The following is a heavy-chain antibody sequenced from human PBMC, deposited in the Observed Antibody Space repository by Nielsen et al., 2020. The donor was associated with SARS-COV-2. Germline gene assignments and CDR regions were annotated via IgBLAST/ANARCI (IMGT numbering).Heavy chain of an antibody. V-gene: IGHV3-21*05. CDR3: AKGDYGDYGDAFDI. J-gene: IGHJ3*02. Sequence: GESLKISCAASGFTFSGYTMNWVRQAPGRGLEWVAYISAISPYTNYADSVKGRFSISRDNSKNTFYLQMNSLRAEDSAVYYCAKGDYGDYGDAFDIWGQGTMVTVSS. D-gene: IGHD4-17*01. CDR2: ISAISPYT. CDR1: GFTFSGYT.